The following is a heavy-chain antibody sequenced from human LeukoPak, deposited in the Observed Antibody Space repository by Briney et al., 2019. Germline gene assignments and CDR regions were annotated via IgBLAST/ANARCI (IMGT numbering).Heavy chain of an antibody. Sequence: PGGSLRLSCAASGFTFSNAWMSWVRQAPGRGLEWVSVIYSGGSTYYADSVKGRFTISRDNAKNSLYLQMNSLRAEDTAVYYCARAIWSLVGPLSDYWGQGTLVTVSS. CDR3: ARAIWSLVGPLSDY. CDR2: IYSGGST. J-gene: IGHJ4*02. V-gene: IGHV3-66*01. D-gene: IGHD2-8*02. CDR1: GFTFSNAW.